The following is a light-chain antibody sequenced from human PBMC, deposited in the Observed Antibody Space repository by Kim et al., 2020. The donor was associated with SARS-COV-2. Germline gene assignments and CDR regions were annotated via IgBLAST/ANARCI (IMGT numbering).Light chain of an antibody. CDR1: QSINKW. J-gene: IGKJ1*01. CDR3: QQYYDYPWT. Sequence: DIQMTQSPSTLPASVGERVTITCRASQSINKWLAWYQQKPGKAPKLLIYDVSTLHSGVPSTFSGSGSATEFTLSISSLQPEDFATYYCQQYYDYPWTFGQGTNVDIK. V-gene: IGKV1-5*01. CDR2: DVS.